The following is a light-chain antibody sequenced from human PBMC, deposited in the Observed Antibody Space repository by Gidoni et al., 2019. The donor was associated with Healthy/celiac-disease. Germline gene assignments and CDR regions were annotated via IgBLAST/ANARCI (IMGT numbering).Light chain of an antibody. CDR3: QQYGSSPPT. CDR1: QSVSSSY. J-gene: IGKJ1*01. Sequence: EIVLTQSPGTMSLSPGERATLSCRASQSVSSSYLAWYQQKPGQAPRLLIYGASSRATGIPDMFSGIGSGTDFTLTISRLEPEDFAVYYCQQYGSSPPTFGQGTKVEI. V-gene: IGKV3-20*01. CDR2: GAS.